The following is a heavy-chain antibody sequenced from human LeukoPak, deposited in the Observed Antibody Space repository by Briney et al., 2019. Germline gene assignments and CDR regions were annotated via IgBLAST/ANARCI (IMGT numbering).Heavy chain of an antibody. CDR2: IVVCSGNT. CDR1: GLTFTSSA. V-gene: IGHV1-58*02. D-gene: IGHD3-3*01. CDR3: AADSSGKHAFDI. J-gene: IGHJ3*02. Sequence: SVKVSCKASGLTFTSSAMQWVRQARGQRLEWIGWIVVCSGNTNYAQKFQERVTITRDMSTSTAYMELSSLRSEDTAVYYCAADSSGKHAFDIWGQGTMVTVSS.